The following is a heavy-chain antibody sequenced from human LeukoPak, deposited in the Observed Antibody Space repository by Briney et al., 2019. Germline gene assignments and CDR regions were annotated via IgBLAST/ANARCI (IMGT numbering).Heavy chain of an antibody. CDR1: GYNFFSYG. J-gene: IGHJ4*02. Sequence: SVKVSCKASGYNFFSYGITWVRQAPGQGLEWMGGIIPIFGTANYAQKFQGRVTITADESTSTAYMELSSLRSEDTAVYYCARLVVVPAATYDYWGQGTLVTVSS. CDR3: ARLVVVPAATYDY. D-gene: IGHD2-2*01. CDR2: IIPIFGTA. V-gene: IGHV1-69*13.